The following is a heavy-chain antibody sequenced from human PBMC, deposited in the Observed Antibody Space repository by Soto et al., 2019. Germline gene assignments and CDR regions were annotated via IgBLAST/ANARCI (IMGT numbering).Heavy chain of an antibody. D-gene: IGHD3-10*01. CDR2: IYYSGST. V-gene: IGHV4-61*01. J-gene: IGHJ4*02. CDR3: ARAMGSGSYYRIDY. CDR1: GGSVSSGSYY. Sequence: QVQLQESGPGLVKPSETLSLTCTVSGGSVSSGSYYWSWIRQPPGKGLEWIGYIYYSGSTNYNPSLKSRVTRSVDTSKNQCSLKLSSVTAADTAVYYCARAMGSGSYYRIDYWGQGTLVTVSS.